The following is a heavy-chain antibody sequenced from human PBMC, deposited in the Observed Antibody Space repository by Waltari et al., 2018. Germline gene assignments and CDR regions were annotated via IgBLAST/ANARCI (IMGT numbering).Heavy chain of an antibody. Sequence: EVHLVESGGGLVKPGGSLILSCAASGFPFTSYSMTWVRQAPGKGLEWVSYISASVSTTYYADSVKGRFTISRDNAKNSLYLQMSSLRDEDTAVYYCARDLAWAFDYWGQGALVTVSS. J-gene: IGHJ4*02. D-gene: IGHD7-27*01. CDR1: GFPFTSYS. CDR2: ISASVSTT. CDR3: ARDLAWAFDY. V-gene: IGHV3-48*02.